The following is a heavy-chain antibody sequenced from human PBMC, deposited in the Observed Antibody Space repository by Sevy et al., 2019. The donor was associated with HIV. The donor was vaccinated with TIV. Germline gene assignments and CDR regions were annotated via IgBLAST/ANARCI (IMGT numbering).Heavy chain of an antibody. D-gene: IGHD6-19*01. V-gene: IGHV3-66*02. J-gene: IGHJ4*02. CDR1: GFIVNDMD. Sequence: GGSLSLSCAISGFIVNDMDTIWVCQAPAKGMEWDSVIFSSGSTYNADSAKVRFTIPRDNSKNKVYLEMNSVRAEDTAVYYCVSLFLSYRSGWSYFDYWGQGTLVTVSS. CDR3: VSLFLSYRSGWSYFDY. CDR2: IFSSGST.